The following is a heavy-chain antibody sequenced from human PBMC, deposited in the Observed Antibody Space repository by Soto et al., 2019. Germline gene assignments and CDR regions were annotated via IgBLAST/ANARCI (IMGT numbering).Heavy chain of an antibody. Sequence: GSLRLSCAASGFTFSSYGMHWVRQAPGKGLEWVAVIWYDGSNKYYADSVKGRFTISRDNSKNTLYLQMNSLRAEDTAVYYCARDITMVRGVIRGPGATDPWGQGTLVTVSS. CDR3: ARDITMVRGVIRGPGATDP. J-gene: IGHJ5*02. D-gene: IGHD3-10*01. CDR2: IWYDGSNK. V-gene: IGHV3-33*01. CDR1: GFTFSSYG.